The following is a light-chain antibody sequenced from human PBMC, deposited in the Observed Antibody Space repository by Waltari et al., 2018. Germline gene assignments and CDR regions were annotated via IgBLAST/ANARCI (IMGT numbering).Light chain of an antibody. CDR1: QSITLY. Sequence: DIQMTQSPSSLSASVGDKVTITCRASQSITLYVDWYQQKPGKAPKLLIYAASTLQTGVPSRFSGSVSGTEFTVTISSVQSEDFATYYCQQSYKTPYTFGQGTKLEI. CDR2: AAS. J-gene: IGKJ2*01. V-gene: IGKV1-39*01. CDR3: QQSYKTPYT.